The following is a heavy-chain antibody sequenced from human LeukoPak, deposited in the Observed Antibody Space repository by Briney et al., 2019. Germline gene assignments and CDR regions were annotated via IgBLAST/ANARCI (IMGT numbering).Heavy chain of an antibody. CDR2: ISSSSSYI. V-gene: IGHV3-21*01. D-gene: IGHD6-6*01. CDR1: GFTFSSYS. J-gene: IGHJ4*02. CDR3: AREGGIAARPSDY. Sequence: GGSLRLSCAASGFTFSSYSMNWVRQAPGKGLEWVSSISSSSSYIYYADSVKGRFTISRDNAKNSLYLQMNSLRAEDTAVYYCAREGGIAARPSDYWGQGTLVTVSS.